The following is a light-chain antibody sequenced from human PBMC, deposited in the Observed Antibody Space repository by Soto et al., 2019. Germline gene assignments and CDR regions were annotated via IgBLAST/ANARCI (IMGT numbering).Light chain of an antibody. V-gene: IGLV1-51*01. J-gene: IGLJ2*01. CDR3: GTWDSSLSAVV. CDR2: DNN. CDR1: SSNIGNNY. Sequence: QSVLTQPPSVSAPPGQKVTLSCSGSSSNIGNNYVSWYQQLPGTAPKLLIYDNNKRPSGIPDRFSGSKSGTSATLGITGLQTGDEAEYYCGTWDSSLSAVVFGGGTKLTVL.